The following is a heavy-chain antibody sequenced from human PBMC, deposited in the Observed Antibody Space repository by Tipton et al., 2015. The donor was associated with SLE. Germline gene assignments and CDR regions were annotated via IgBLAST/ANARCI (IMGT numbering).Heavy chain of an antibody. CDR2: IFASGST. J-gene: IGHJ3*02. CDR3: VRGFDTSGTFFTFDI. V-gene: IGHV4-61*02. Sequence: TLSLTCTVSGGSISSGTYYWSWIRQPAGKGLEWIGRIFASGSTNYNPSLESRVTISLDTSKNQFSLKLTSVTAAGTAVYYCVRGFDTSGTFFTFDIWGQGTMVIVSS. CDR1: GGSISSGTYY. D-gene: IGHD1-7*01.